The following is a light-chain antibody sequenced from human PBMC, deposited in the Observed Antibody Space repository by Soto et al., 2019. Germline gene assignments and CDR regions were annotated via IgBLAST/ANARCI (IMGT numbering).Light chain of an antibody. CDR2: GQS. V-gene: IGKV3-20*01. J-gene: IGKJ2*01. CDR3: LQHGSAPYT. Sequence: EIVLTQSPGTLSLSPWARATLSCTASETIGRTSLAWYQQKPGQAPRLVIYGQSKTAFGIPDRFSDSTSGTVFHLSISRLEPEDSAVYHCLQHGSAPYTFGQGTRLEIK. CDR1: ETIGRTS.